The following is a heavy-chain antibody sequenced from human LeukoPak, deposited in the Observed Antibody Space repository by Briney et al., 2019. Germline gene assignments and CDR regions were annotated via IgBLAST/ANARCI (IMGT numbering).Heavy chain of an antibody. Sequence: GRSLRLSCEASGFIFSTYGMHWVRQAPGKGLEWVAVIWYDGSNKYYADSAKGRFTISRDNSKNTLYLQMSSLGAEDTAVYYCVREKSGYTNGWYLFDYWGQGTLVTVSS. V-gene: IGHV3-33*01. J-gene: IGHJ4*02. D-gene: IGHD6-19*01. CDR2: IWYDGSNK. CDR1: GFIFSTYG. CDR3: VREKSGYTNGWYLFDY.